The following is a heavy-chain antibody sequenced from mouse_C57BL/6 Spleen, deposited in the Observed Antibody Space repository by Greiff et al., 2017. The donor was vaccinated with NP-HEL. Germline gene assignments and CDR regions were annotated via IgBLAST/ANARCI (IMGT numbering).Heavy chain of an antibody. CDR2: IYPGDGDT. CDR3: AREEYPYAMDY. CDR1: GYAFSSSW. J-gene: IGHJ4*01. D-gene: IGHD5-2*01. V-gene: IGHV1-82*01. Sequence: VKLMESGPELVKPGASVKISCKASGYAFSSSWMNWVKQRPGKGLEWIGRIYPGDGDTNYNGKFKGKATLTADKSSSTAYMQLSSLTSEDSAVYFCAREEYPYAMDYWGQGTSVTVSS.